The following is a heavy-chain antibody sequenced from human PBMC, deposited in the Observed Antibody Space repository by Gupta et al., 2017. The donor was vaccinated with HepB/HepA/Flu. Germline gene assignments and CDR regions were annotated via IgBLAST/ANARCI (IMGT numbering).Heavy chain of an antibody. CDR3: AKDRDSSGYFFYFDY. J-gene: IGHJ4*02. Sequence: VQLLESGGGLVQPGGSLSSACAAPGSPFSNYAMHWVSQAPGKGVVWFSAMRGSGGSKYYTASVKGLFTISRENSKNTLYLKMNSLRAGHTAVFYCAKDRDSSGYFFYFDYWGQGTLVTVSS. D-gene: IGHD3-22*01. CDR2: MRGSGGSK. CDR1: GSPFSNYA. V-gene: IGHV3-23*01.